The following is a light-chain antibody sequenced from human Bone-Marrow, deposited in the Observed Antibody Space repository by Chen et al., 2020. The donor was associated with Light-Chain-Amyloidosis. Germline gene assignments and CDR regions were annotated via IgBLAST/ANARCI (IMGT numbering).Light chain of an antibody. Sequence: ELVLTQPPGTLSLSPGEGANLSCRASQTISSNYLTWYQQKFGQAPRRLIYGSSSRATGIPDRFTGSGSGTDFTLTINRLEPEDFAMYYCQQYGTSPLTFGGGTKVEIK. CDR3: QQYGTSPLT. J-gene: IGKJ4*01. V-gene: IGKV3-20*01. CDR2: GSS. CDR1: QTISSNY.